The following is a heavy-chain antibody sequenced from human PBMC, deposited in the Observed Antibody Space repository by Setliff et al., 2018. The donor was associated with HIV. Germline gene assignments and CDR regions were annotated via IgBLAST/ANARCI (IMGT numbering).Heavy chain of an antibody. CDR3: ARSRPYNSALDY. Sequence: GGSLRLSCEASGFTFSASPIHWVRQAPGKGLEWVSTIYGDGSTYHRDSVKGRFTLSRDNSKNTVYLQVGSLRPDDTAMYYCARSRPYNSALDYWGQGTLVTVSS. V-gene: IGHV3-66*02. D-gene: IGHD6-25*01. CDR2: IYGDGST. CDR1: GFTFSASP. J-gene: IGHJ4*02.